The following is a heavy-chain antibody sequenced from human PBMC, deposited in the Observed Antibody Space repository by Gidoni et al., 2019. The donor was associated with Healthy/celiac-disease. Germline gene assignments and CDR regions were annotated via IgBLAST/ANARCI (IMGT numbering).Heavy chain of an antibody. CDR2: IGYDGSNK. CDR1: GFTFSRYG. V-gene: IGHV3-33*01. J-gene: IGHJ3*01. Sequence: QVQLVESGGGVVQPGRSLRLSCAASGFTFSRYGMHWVRQAPGKGLEWVAVIGYDGSNKYYADSVKGRFTISRDNSKNTLYLQMNSLRAEDTAVYYCASSMASWGQGTMVTVSS. CDR3: ASSMAS. D-gene: IGHD3-10*01.